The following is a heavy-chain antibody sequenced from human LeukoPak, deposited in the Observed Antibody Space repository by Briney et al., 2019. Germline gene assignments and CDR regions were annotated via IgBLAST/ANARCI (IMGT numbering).Heavy chain of an antibody. J-gene: IGHJ6*03. V-gene: IGHV4-34*01. CDR3: ARGRNYDFWSGRYYYYKGV. D-gene: IGHD3-3*01. Sequence: SETLSLTSAVYGGSFSGYYWSWIRQPPGKGLEWIGEINHSGSTNYNPSLKSRVTISVDTSKNQFSRKLSSVTAADTSVSYCARGRNYDFWSGRYYYYKGVWGKGTTVTVSS. CDR2: INHSGST. CDR1: GGSFSGYY.